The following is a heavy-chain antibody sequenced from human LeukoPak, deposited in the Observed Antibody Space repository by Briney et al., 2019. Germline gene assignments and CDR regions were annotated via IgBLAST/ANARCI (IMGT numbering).Heavy chain of an antibody. CDR1: GFTFSSYA. CDR3: VNLLWFGELNNPDAFDI. D-gene: IGHD3-10*01. CDR2: ISGSGGST. V-gene: IGHV3-23*01. J-gene: IGHJ3*02. Sequence: PGGSLRLSCAASGFTFSSYAMSWVRQAPGKGLEWVSAISGSGGSTYYADSVKGRFTISRDNSKNTLYLQMNSLRAEDTAVYYCVNLLWFGELNNPDAFDIWGQGTMVTVSS.